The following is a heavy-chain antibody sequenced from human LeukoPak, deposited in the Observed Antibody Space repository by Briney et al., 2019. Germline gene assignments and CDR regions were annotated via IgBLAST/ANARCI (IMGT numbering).Heavy chain of an antibody. CDR2: ISSSGSTI. V-gene: IGHV3-11*01. Sequence: GGSLRLSCAASGFTFSDYYMSWIRQAPGKGLEWVSYISSSGSTIYYADSVKGRFTFSRDNAKNSLYLQMNSLRAEDTAVYYCARDPDIVVVPAAIVDYWGQGTLVTVSS. D-gene: IGHD2-2*01. CDR1: GFTFSDYY. CDR3: ARDPDIVVVPAAIVDY. J-gene: IGHJ4*02.